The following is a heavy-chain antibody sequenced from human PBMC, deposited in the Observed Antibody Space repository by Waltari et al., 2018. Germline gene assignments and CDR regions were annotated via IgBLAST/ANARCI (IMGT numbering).Heavy chain of an antibody. CDR3: ARDYVSSSWYLDY. CDR1: GFTFSSYW. J-gene: IGHJ4*02. Sequence: EVQLVESGGGLVQPGGSLRLSCAASGFTFSSYWMSWVRQAPGKGLEGVANKKQDGSEKYYVDSVKGRFTISRDNAKNSLYLQMNSLRAEDTAVYYWARDYVSSSWYLDYWGQGTLVTVSS. D-gene: IGHD6-13*01. CDR2: KKQDGSEK. V-gene: IGHV3-7*01.